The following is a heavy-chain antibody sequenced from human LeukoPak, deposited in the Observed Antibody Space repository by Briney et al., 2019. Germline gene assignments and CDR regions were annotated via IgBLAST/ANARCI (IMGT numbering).Heavy chain of an antibody. Sequence: SETLSLTCTVSGGSISSYYWSWIRQPAGKGLEWIGRIYTSGSTNYNPSLKSRVTMSVDTSKNQFSLKLSSVTAADTAVYYCTSSGSYYDAFDIWGQGTMVTVSS. CDR1: GGSISSYY. CDR2: IYTSGST. J-gene: IGHJ3*02. V-gene: IGHV4-4*07. D-gene: IGHD3-10*01. CDR3: TSSGSYYDAFDI.